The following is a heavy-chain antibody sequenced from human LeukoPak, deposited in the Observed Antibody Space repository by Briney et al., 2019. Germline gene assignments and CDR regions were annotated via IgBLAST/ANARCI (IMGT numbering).Heavy chain of an antibody. Sequence: GGSLRLSCAASGFTFSSYGMHWVRQAPGKGLEWVAFIRNDGGNKFYADSVKGRLTISRDNSKNTLYLQMNSLRVEDTAVYYCAKESDSLDCWGQGTLVTVSS. D-gene: IGHD2-21*02. CDR3: AKESDSLDC. V-gene: IGHV3-30*02. J-gene: IGHJ4*02. CDR2: IRNDGGNK. CDR1: GFTFSSYG.